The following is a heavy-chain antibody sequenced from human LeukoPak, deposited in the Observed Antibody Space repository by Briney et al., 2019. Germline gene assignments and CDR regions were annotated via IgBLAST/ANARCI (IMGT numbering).Heavy chain of an antibody. D-gene: IGHD2-2*01. V-gene: IGHV4-31*03. CDR3: ARVPMPPHCSSTSCYSIDY. J-gene: IGHJ4*02. Sequence: SETLSLTCTVSGGSISSGGYYWSWIRQHPGKGLEWIGNIYYSGSTYYNPSLNSRITITVDTSKNQYSLKLSSVTAADTAVYYCARVPMPPHCSSTSCYSIDYWGQGNLVTVSS. CDR1: GGSISSGGYY. CDR2: IYYSGST.